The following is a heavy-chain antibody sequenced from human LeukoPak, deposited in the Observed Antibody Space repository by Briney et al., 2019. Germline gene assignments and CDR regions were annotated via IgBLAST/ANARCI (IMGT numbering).Heavy chain of an antibody. CDR2: IYYSGST. CDR3: AHYAMVRGVIERVY. Sequence: SETLSLTCTVSGGSISSGGYYWSWIRQHPGKGLEWIGYIYYSGSTYYNPSLKSRVTISVDTSKDQFSLKLSSVTAADTAVYYCAHYAMVRGVIERVYWGQGTLVTVSS. D-gene: IGHD3-10*01. J-gene: IGHJ4*02. V-gene: IGHV4-31*03. CDR1: GGSISSGGYY.